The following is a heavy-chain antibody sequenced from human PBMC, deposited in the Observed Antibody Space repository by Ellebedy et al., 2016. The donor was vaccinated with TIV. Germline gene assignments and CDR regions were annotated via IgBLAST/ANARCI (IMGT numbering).Heavy chain of an antibody. D-gene: IGHD4-17*01. CDR3: ARPMTTVMDYYYGMDV. CDR2: ISYEGSKK. Sequence: GESLKTSCSASGFTFRSYGMHWVRQAPGKGLEWVAVISYEGSKKYYADSVNGRFTISRDNSKNTLYLQMNSMRADDTAVYYCARPMTTVMDYYYGMDVWGQGTTVTVSS. J-gene: IGHJ6*02. V-gene: IGHV3-30*03. CDR1: GFTFRSYG.